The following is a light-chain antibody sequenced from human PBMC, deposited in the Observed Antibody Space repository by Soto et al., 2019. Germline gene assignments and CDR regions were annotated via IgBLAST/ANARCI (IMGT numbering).Light chain of an antibody. V-gene: IGKV3D-15*01. CDR1: QSISIN. Sequence: EIVLTQSPGTLSVSPGDRVTLSCRASQSISINPAWYQHKPGQAPRLLIYSASTRATGIPARFIGSGSATEFTLTISSLQSEDFAVYYCQQYSNWLTWTFGQGTKVDIK. CDR3: QQYSNWLTWT. J-gene: IGKJ1*01. CDR2: SAS.